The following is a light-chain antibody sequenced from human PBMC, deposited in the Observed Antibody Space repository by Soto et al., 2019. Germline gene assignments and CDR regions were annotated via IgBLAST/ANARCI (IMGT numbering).Light chain of an antibody. J-gene: IGKJ4*01. CDR3: QQYGSSPVT. V-gene: IGKV3-20*01. Sequence: EIVLTQSPGTLSLSPGERATLSCRARQSVSSSYLAWYQQKPGQAPRLLIYGASSRATGIPDRFSGSGSGTDLTLTISRLEPEDFAVYYCQQYGSSPVTFGGGTKVEIK. CDR2: GAS. CDR1: QSVSSSY.